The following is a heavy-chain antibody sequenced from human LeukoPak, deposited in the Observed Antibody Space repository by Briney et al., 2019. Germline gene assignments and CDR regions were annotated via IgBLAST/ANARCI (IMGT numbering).Heavy chain of an antibody. V-gene: IGHV4-39*07. CDR2: IYYSGST. CDR1: GGSISSSSYY. CDR3: ARGTNTRRYCSSTSCYSNWFDP. D-gene: IGHD2-2*01. Sequence: TSETLSLTCTVSGGSISSSSYYWGWIRQPPGKGLEWIGSIYYSGSTYYNPSLKSRVTISVDTSKNQFSLKLSSVTAADTAVYYCARGTNTRRYCSSTSCYSNWFDPWGQGTLVTVSS. J-gene: IGHJ5*02.